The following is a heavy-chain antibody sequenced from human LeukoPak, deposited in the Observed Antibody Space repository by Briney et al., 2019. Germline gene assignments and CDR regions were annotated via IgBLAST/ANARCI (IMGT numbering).Heavy chain of an antibody. CDR1: GFTFSSYW. CDR2: IKQDGSEK. Sequence: GGSLRLSCAASGFTFSSYWMSWVRQAPGKGLEWVANIKQDGSEKYYVDSVKGRFTISRDNAKNSLYLQMNSPRAEDTAVYYCARSLNPYSSGWYDYWGQGTLVTVSS. CDR3: ARSLNPYSSGWYDY. J-gene: IGHJ4*02. D-gene: IGHD6-19*01. V-gene: IGHV3-7*01.